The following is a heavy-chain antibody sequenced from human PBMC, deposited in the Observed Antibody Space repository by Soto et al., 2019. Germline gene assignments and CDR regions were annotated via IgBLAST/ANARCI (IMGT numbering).Heavy chain of an antibody. CDR2: IYSGGST. CDR3: ARDQCYYGSSDP. J-gene: IGHJ5*02. V-gene: IGHV3-66*01. D-gene: IGHD3-10*01. CDR1: GFTVSSNS. Sequence: EVQLVESGGGLVQPGGSLRLSCAASGFTVSSNSMSWVRQAPGKGLEWVSVIYSGGSTYYADSVKGRFTISRDNSKNTLYLQMNSLRAEDTTVYYCARDQCYYGSSDPWGQGTLVTVSS.